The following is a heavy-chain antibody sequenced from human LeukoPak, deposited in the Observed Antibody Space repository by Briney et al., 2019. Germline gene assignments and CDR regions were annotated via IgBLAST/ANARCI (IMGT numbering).Heavy chain of an antibody. D-gene: IGHD1-26*01. V-gene: IGHV3-74*01. J-gene: IGHJ4*02. CDR3: GRDLGGRSGY. Sequence: GGSLRLSCAVSGFTFRTYWMHWVRQVPGEGLVWVSRINEDGSITNYANSVKGRFSISRDNAKNTLYLQMNSLRAEDTAVYYCGRDLGGRSGYWGQGTLVTVSS. CDR1: GFTFRTYW. CDR2: INEDGSIT.